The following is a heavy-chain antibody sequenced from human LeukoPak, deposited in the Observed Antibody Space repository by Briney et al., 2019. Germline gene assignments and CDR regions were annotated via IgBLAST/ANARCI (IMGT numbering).Heavy chain of an antibody. J-gene: IGHJ4*02. CDR3: ARTGDTAYYFDY. CDR1: GCTFTSYY. V-gene: IGHV1-46*03. D-gene: IGHD5-18*01. CDR2: INPSGGST. Sequence: ALVKVSCKASGCTFTSYYMHWVRQAPGQGLEWMGIINPSGGSTSYAQKFQGRVTMTRDTSTSTVYMELSSLRSEDTAVYYCARTGDTAYYFDYWGQGTLVTVSS.